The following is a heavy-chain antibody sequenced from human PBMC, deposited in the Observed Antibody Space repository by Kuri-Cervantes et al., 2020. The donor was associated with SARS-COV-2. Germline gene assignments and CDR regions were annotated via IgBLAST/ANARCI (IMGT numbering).Heavy chain of an antibody. CDR1: GGSFNNYY. D-gene: IGHD2-21*01. CDR3: ARGVTGVEHTVVLIATYYYHYYLDV. J-gene: IGHJ6*03. CDR2: INHNGNT. V-gene: IGHV4-34*01. Sequence: ESLKISCAVYGGSFNNYYWSWVRQSPGKGLEWIGEINHNGNTNYNPSLKSRVTISVDTSKNQFSLKLSSVTAADAAVYHCARGVTGVEHTVVLIATYYYHYYLDVWGKGTTVTVSS.